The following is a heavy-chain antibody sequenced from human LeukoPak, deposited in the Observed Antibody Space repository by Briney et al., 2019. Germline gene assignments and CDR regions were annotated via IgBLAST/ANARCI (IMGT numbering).Heavy chain of an antibody. CDR3: ARWGGVQFDP. V-gene: IGHV1-2*02. CDR2: INTNTGET. D-gene: IGHD2-8*01. CDR1: GYTFIDYY. Sequence: ASVKVSCKASGYTFIDYYMNWVRQAPGQGLEWMGWINTNTGETNYAQKFQGRVTMTRDTSISTVYMELTSLTSDDTAVYYCARWGGVQFDPWGQGTLVTVSS. J-gene: IGHJ5*02.